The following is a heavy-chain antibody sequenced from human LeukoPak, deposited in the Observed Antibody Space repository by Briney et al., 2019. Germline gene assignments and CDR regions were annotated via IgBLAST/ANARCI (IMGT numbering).Heavy chain of an antibody. CDR2: ISSSSSTI. Sequence: GGSLRLSGAASGFTFSSYSMNWVRQAPGKGLEWVSYISSSSSTIYYADSVKGRFTISRDNAKNSLYLQMNSLRAEDTAVYYCARDKATASIWSRYYPSYYYYGMDVWGQGTTVTVSS. CDR3: ARDKATASIWSRYYPSYYYYGMDV. CDR1: GFTFSSYS. D-gene: IGHD3-3*01. J-gene: IGHJ6*02. V-gene: IGHV3-48*01.